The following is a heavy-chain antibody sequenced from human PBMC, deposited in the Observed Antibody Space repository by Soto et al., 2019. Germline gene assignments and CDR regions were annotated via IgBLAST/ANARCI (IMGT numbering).Heavy chain of an antibody. D-gene: IGHD6-19*01. V-gene: IGHV1-69*13. CDR2: IIPIFGTA. CDR3: ARGVSSSSGWYFNSWFDP. Sequence: SVKVSCKASGGTFSSYAISWVRQAPGQGLEWMGGIIPIFGTANYAQKFQGRVTITADESTSTAYMELSSLRSEDTAVYYCARGVSSSSGWYFNSWFDPWGQGTLVTVSS. CDR1: GGTFSSYA. J-gene: IGHJ5*02.